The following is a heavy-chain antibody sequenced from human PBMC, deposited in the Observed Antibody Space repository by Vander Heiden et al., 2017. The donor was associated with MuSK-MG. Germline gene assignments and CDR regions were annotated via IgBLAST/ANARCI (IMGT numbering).Heavy chain of an antibody. J-gene: IGHJ4*02. CDR3: ARGGSEL. V-gene: IGHV3-7*01. D-gene: IGHD1-7*01. CDR1: GFTFSNSC. CDR2: IKKDGREK. Sequence: EAQLVESGGDLVEPGGSLRLSCAASGFTFSNSCMSWVREAPGTGLGWVANIKKDGREKYYVDSVKGRFTISRDNAKNSLYLQMNSLRAEDTAVYYCARGGSELWGQGTLVTVSS.